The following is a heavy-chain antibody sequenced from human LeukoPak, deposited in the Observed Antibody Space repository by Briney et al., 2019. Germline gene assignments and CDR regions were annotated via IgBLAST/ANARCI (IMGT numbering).Heavy chain of an antibody. Sequence: GGSLRLSCAASGFTFSSYAMSWVRQAPGKGLEWFSAISGSGGSTYYADSVKGRFTISRDNAKNTLYLQMNSLRAEDTAVYYCAKTTTLLRYCSSTSCRGFDYWGQGTLVTVSS. CDR2: ISGSGGST. J-gene: IGHJ4*02. V-gene: IGHV3-23*01. D-gene: IGHD2-2*01. CDR1: GFTFSSYA. CDR3: AKTTTLLRYCSSTSCRGFDY.